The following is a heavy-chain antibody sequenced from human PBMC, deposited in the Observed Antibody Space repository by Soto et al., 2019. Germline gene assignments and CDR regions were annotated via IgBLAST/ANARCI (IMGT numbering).Heavy chain of an antibody. CDR1: GGTFSSYA. CDR2: IIPIFGTA. Sequence: QVQLVQSGAEVKKPGSSVKVSCKASGGTFSSYAISWVRQAPGPGLEWMGGIIPIFGTANYAQKFEGRVTITADESTSTAYMELSSLRSEDTAVYYCARDRPDIVLVPAAPSPFGPPSAFDIWGQGTMVTVSS. D-gene: IGHD2-2*01. CDR3: ARDRPDIVLVPAAPSPFGPPSAFDI. V-gene: IGHV1-69*12. J-gene: IGHJ3*02.